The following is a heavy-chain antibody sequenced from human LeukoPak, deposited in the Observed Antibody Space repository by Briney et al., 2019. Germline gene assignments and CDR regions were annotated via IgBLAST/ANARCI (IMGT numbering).Heavy chain of an antibody. V-gene: IGHV1-2*02. CDR1: GYTFTGYY. CDR2: INPNSGGT. CDR3: ARGLEWLLYYFDY. Sequence: ASVKVSCKASGYTFTGYYMHWVRQAPGQGLEWMGWINPNSGGTDYAQKFQGRVTMTRDTSISTAYMELSRLRSDDTAVYYCARGLEWLLYYFDYWGQGTLVTVSS. J-gene: IGHJ4*02. D-gene: IGHD3-3*01.